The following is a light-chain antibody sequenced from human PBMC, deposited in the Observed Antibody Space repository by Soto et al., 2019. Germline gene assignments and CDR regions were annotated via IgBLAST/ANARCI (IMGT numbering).Light chain of an antibody. CDR3: FQYHDNWPT. CDR2: GAS. J-gene: IGKJ5*01. CDR1: QSIRTN. V-gene: IGKV3-15*01. Sequence: EIEMTQDPRARTVCRSRWSPYHYKKSQSIRTNLAWYQHKPGQSPRLLIYGASKRATGFPARFSGSGFGSEITLHTSCLYSHDFPADPLFQYHDNWPTFRPGTRLEIK.